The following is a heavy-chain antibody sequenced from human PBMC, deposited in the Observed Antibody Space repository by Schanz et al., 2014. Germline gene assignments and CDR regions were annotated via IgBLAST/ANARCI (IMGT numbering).Heavy chain of an antibody. J-gene: IGHJ4*02. V-gene: IGHV3-33*06. D-gene: IGHD3-22*01. Sequence: VQLLESGGGLVQPGGSLRLSCAASGFTFRSYGMHWVRQAPGKGLEWVALISYDGSSKNHADSVQGRFTISRDNSKNALYLQMDSLRAEDTAVYYCAKQHGVIQQVSDYWGQGTLVTVSS. CDR2: ISYDGSSK. CDR3: AKQHGVIQQVSDY. CDR1: GFTFRSYG.